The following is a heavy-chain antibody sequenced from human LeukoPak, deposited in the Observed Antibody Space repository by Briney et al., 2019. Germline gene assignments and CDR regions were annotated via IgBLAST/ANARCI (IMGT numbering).Heavy chain of an antibody. Sequence: PGGSLRLSCAASGFTFSSYGMHWVRQAPGKGLEWVAVIWYDGSNKYYADSVKGRFTISRDNSKNTLYLQMNSLRAEDTAVYYCARDIILYSGYDLNPWGQGTLVTVSS. CDR2: IWYDGSNK. D-gene: IGHD5-12*01. CDR3: ARDIILYSGYDLNP. J-gene: IGHJ5*02. CDR1: GFTFSSYG. V-gene: IGHV3-33*01.